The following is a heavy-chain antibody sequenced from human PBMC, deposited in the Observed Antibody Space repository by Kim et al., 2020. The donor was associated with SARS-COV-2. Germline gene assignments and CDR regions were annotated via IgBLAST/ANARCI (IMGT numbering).Heavy chain of an antibody. J-gene: IGHJ6*02. CDR3: ASLSDILTENGMDV. D-gene: IGHD3-9*01. V-gene: IGHV7-4-1*02. CDR1: GYTFTSYA. CDR2: INTNTGNP. Sequence: ASVKVSCKASGYTFTSYAMNWVRQAPGQGLEWMGWINTNTGNPTYAQGFTGRFVFSLDTSVSTAYLQISSLKAEDTAVYYCASLSDILTENGMDVWGQGTTVTVSS.